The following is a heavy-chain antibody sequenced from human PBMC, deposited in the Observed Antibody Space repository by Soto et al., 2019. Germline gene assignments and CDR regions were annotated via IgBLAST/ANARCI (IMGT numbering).Heavy chain of an antibody. D-gene: IGHD1-26*01. V-gene: IGHV3-53*01. CDR2: HYSGGST. CDR3: ARHRHPRGTVGATSPLDP. Sequence: GGSLRLSCAISGFSVSSNYLSWVRQAPGKGLEWVSVHYSGGSTYYADSVQGRFTISRDKSNNTLYLQMRRVRAEDTAVYFCARHRHPRGTVGATSPLDPWGQGTQVIVSS. CDR1: GFSVSSNY. J-gene: IGHJ5*02.